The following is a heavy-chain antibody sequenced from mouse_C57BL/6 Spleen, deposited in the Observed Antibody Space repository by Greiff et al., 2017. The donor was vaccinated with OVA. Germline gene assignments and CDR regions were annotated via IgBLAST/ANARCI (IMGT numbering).Heavy chain of an antibody. D-gene: IGHD4-1*01. CDR1: GFTFTSYW. CDR2: IYPGSGST. V-gene: IGHV1-55*01. J-gene: IGHJ4*01. CDR3: AREDTGTGAMDD. Sequence: QVQLQQPGAELVKPGASVKMSCKASGFTFTSYWITWVKQRPGQGLEWIGDIYPGSGSTNYNEKFKSKATLTVDTSSSPASMQLSSLTSEDSAVYYCAREDTGTGAMDDWGQGTSVTVSS.